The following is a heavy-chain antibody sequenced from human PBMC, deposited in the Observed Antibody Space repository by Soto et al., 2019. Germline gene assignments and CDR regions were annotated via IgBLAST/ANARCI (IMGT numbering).Heavy chain of an antibody. CDR2: IIPMFGTP. Sequence: GASVMVSCKASGGTFSTYSISWVRQAPGQGLEWMGMIIPMFGTPDYAQKSQGRVTITADESTSTVYMELSSLRSEDTAVYYCAREGGAYSSGWRYFDYWGQGTLVTVSS. CDR3: AREGGAYSSGWRYFDY. V-gene: IGHV1-69*13. J-gene: IGHJ4*02. D-gene: IGHD6-19*01. CDR1: GGTFSTYS.